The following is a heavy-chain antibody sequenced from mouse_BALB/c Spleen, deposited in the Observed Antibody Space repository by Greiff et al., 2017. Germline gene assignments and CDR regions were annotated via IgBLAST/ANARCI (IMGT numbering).Heavy chain of an antibody. CDR1: GYTFTDYN. CDR3: ARHGSRD. Sequence: EVKLVESGPELVKPGASVKISCKASGYTFTDYNMHWVKQSHGKSLEWIGYIYPYNGGTGYNQKFKSKATLTVDNSSSTAYMELRSLTSEDSAVYYCARHGSRDWGQGTTLTVSS. D-gene: IGHD1-1*01. V-gene: IGHV1S29*02. J-gene: IGHJ2*01. CDR2: IYPYNGGT.